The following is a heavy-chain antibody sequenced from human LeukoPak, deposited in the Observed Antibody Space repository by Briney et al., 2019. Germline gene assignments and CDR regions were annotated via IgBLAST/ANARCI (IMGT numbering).Heavy chain of an antibody. V-gene: IGHV1-69*05. CDR1: GGTFSSYA. CDR2: IIPIFGTA. J-gene: IGHJ3*02. Sequence: ASVKVSCKASGGTFSSYAISWVRQAPGQGLEWMGGIIPIFGTANYAQKFQGRVTITTDESTSTAYMELSSLRSEDTAVYYCARKGRYGDYYAFDIWGQGTMVTVSS. D-gene: IGHD4-17*01. CDR3: ARKGRYGDYYAFDI.